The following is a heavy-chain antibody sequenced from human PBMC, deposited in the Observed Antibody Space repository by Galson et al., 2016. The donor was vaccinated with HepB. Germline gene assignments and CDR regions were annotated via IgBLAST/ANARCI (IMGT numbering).Heavy chain of an antibody. J-gene: IGHJ4*02. CDR3: GLGIVLAK. V-gene: IGHV3-15*01. Sequence: SLRLSCAASGFSFRDSLMTWVRQTPGKGLEWVALTKSKRDGGAVEYAAPVKDRFILSRDDSDNILYLQRNSLTTDDTAVYYCGLGIVLAKWGQGTLVTVSS. CDR1: GFSFRDSL. CDR2: TKSKRDGGAV. D-gene: IGHD5-12*01.